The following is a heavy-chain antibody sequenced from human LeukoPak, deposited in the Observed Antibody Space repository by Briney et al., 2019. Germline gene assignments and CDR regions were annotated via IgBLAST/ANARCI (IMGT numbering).Heavy chain of an antibody. CDR3: ASGGITMVRGVINYFDY. V-gene: IGHV1-2*02. J-gene: IGHJ4*02. CDR1: GYTFTGYY. CDR2: INPNSGGT. Sequence: ASVKVSCKASGYTFTGYYMHWVRQAPGQGLEWMGWINPNSGGTNYAQKFQGRVTMTRDTFISTAYMELSRLRSDDTAVYYCASGGITMVRGVINYFDYWGQGTLVTVSS. D-gene: IGHD3-10*01.